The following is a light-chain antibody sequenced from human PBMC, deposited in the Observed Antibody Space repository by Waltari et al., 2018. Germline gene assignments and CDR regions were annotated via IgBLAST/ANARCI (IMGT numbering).Light chain of an antibody. CDR3: SSYTSSSTVV. Sequence: QSALTQPASVSGSPGQSITISCTGTSSDVGGYNYVSWYQQHPGKAPKLMIYEVSNRPSGVSKRFSGSKSGNTASLTISGLQAEDEADDYCSSYTSSSTVVFGGGTKLTVL. V-gene: IGLV2-14*01. CDR1: SSDVGGYNY. J-gene: IGLJ2*01. CDR2: EVS.